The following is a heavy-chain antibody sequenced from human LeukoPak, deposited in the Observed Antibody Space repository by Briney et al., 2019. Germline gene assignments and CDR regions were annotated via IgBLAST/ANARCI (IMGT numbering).Heavy chain of an antibody. CDR3: ARVCDGNCYSLFQH. J-gene: IGHJ1*01. Sequence: PGGSLRLSCAASGFTFSSYWMHWVRQAPGKGLVRVSRINGDGTRTTYADSVKGRFTISRDNAKNTLYLQMNSLRAEDTAVYYCARVCDGNCYSLFQHWGQGTLVTVPS. CDR1: GFTFSSYW. V-gene: IGHV3-74*01. D-gene: IGHD2-21*01. CDR2: INGDGTRT.